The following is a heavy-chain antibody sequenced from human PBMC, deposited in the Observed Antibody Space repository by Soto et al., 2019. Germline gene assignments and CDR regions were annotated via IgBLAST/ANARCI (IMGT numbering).Heavy chain of an antibody. D-gene: IGHD3-10*01. J-gene: IGHJ4*02. CDR1: GFTFSSYG. V-gene: IGHV3-33*01. Sequence: GGSLRLSCAASGFTFSSYGMHWVRQAPGKGLEWVAVIWYDGSNKYYADSVKGRFTISGDNSKNTLYLQMNSLRAEDTAVYYCARDTVRRVTLYYFDYWGPGPLASVS. CDR2: IWYDGSNK. CDR3: ARDTVRRVTLYYFDY.